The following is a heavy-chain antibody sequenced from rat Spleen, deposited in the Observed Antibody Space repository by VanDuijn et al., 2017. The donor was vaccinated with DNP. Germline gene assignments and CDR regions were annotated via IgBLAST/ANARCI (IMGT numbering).Heavy chain of an antibody. J-gene: IGHJ4*01. CDR2: ISHDGSST. CDR1: GFTFSDYY. CDR3: ARDEGSYYYAMDA. D-gene: IGHD1-11*01. Sequence: EVQLVESGGGLVQPGRSLKLSCAASGFTFSDYYMAWVRQAPTKGLEWVASISHDGSSTYYRDSVKGRFTISRDNAKSTLYLQMNSLRSEDTATYYCARDEGSYYYAMDAWGQGTSVTVSS. V-gene: IGHV5-20*01.